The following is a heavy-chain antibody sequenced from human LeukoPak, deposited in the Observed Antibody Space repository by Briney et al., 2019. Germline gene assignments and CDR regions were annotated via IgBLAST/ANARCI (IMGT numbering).Heavy chain of an antibody. J-gene: IGHJ4*02. D-gene: IGHD3-22*01. CDR1: GFTFSSYA. Sequence: GGSLRLSCSASGFTFSSYAMHWVRQAPGKGLEYVSAISSNGGSTYYADSVKGRFTISRDNSKNTVYLQMNSLRAEDTAVYYCARMLGYDSSGYYRGFFDYWGQGTLVTVSS. V-gene: IGHV3-64*04. CDR2: ISSNGGST. CDR3: ARMLGYDSSGYYRGFFDY.